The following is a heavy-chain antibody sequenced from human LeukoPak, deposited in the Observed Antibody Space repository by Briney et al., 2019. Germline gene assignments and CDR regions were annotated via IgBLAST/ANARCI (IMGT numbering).Heavy chain of an antibody. CDR2: IYYSGST. D-gene: IGHD2-21*01. V-gene: IGHV4-39*07. CDR1: GGSISSSSYY. CDR3: ARGLSMGNWFDP. Sequence: SETLSLTCSVSGGSISSSSYYWGWIRQPPGKGLEWIGSIYYSGSTNYNPSLKSRVTMSVDTSKNQFSLKLSSVTAADTAVYYCARGLSMGNWFDPWGQGTLVTVSS. J-gene: IGHJ5*02.